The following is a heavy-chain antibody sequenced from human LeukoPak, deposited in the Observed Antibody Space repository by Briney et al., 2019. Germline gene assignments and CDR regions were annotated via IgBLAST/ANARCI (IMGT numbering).Heavy chain of an antibody. CDR1: GFTFSSFW. J-gene: IGHJ4*02. V-gene: IGHV3-7*03. CDR2: IKQDGSDK. D-gene: IGHD3-22*01. Sequence: GGSLRLSCAAPGFTFSSFWMSWVRQAPGKGLEWVANIKQDGSDKYYVDSVKGRFTISRDNAKNSLYLQMNSLRAEDTAVYYCAKDPAVRYDSSGVDYWGQGTLVTVSS. CDR3: AKDPAVRYDSSGVDY.